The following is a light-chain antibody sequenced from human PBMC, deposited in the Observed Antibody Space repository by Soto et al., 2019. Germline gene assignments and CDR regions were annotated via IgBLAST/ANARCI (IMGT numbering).Light chain of an antibody. V-gene: IGKV3-11*01. J-gene: IGKJ1*01. CDR1: QSVGSS. CDR3: LQRGDWPPLT. CDR2: DAS. Sequence: EIVLTQSPATLSLSPGERATLSCRASQSVGSSFAWYQQKPGQAPRLLIYDASNRATGIPARFSGSGSGTDLTLTISSLESEDFAVYYCLQRGDWPPLTFGQGTKVEIK.